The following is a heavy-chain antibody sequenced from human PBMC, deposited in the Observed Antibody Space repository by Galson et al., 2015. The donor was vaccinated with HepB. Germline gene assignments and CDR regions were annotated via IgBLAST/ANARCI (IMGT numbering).Heavy chain of an antibody. CDR1: GYSFTSYW. D-gene: IGHD3-10*01. J-gene: IGHJ5*02. Sequence: QSGAEVKKPGESLKISCKGSGYSFTSYWIGWVRQMPGKGLEWMGIIYPGDSDTRYSPSFQGQVTISADKSISTAYLQWSSLKASDTAMYYCAREYYGSGSYSGWFDPWGQGTLVTVSS. CDR2: IYPGDSDT. V-gene: IGHV5-51*01. CDR3: AREYYGSGSYSGWFDP.